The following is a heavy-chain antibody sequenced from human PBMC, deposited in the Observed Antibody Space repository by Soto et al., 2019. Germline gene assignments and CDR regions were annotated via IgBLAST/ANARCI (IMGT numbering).Heavy chain of an antibody. CDR3: ARGGQPVPYYYGMDV. CDR2: IGTAGDT. V-gene: IGHV3-13*01. Sequence: GSLRLSCAASGFTFSSYDMHWVRQATGKGLEWVSAIGTAGDTYYPGSVKGRFTISRENAKNSLYLQMNSLRAGDTAVYYCARGGQPVPYYYGMDVWAQGTPVIFYS. J-gene: IGHJ6*02. CDR1: GFTFSSYD. D-gene: IGHD6-6*01.